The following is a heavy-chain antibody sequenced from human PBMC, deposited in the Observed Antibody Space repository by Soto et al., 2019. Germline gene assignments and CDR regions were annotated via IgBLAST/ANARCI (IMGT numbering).Heavy chain of an antibody. CDR3: ARYSSSWYAGDAFDI. Sequence: QVQLVESGGGVVQPGRSLRLSCAASGFTFSSYGMHWVRQAPGKGLEWVAVIWYDGGNKYYADSVKGRFTISRDNSKNTLYLQMNSLRAEDTAVYYCARYSSSWYAGDAFDIWGQGTMVTVSS. J-gene: IGHJ3*02. D-gene: IGHD6-13*01. CDR2: IWYDGGNK. CDR1: GFTFSSYG. V-gene: IGHV3-33*01.